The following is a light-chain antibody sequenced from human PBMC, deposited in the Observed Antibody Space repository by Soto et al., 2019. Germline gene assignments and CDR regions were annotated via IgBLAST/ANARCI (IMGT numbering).Light chain of an antibody. V-gene: IGKV3-20*01. Sequence: IVLTQSPGTLSLSPGERAILSCRASQSFAGNYLAWYQQKPGQAPRLLIYGVSNRATGIPDRFTGGGSGTDFTLTISRLEPEDFAVYHCHQYGSSPLFGGRTKVEMK. CDR3: HQYGSSPL. CDR1: QSFAGNY. CDR2: GVS. J-gene: IGKJ4*01.